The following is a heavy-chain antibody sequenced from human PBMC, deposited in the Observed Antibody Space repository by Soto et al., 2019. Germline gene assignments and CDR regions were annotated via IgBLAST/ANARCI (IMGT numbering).Heavy chain of an antibody. CDR3: TTDWEYYYDSSGYFDY. D-gene: IGHD3-22*01. CDR2: IKSKTDGETT. Sequence: PGGSLRLSCAASGFTFSNAWMSWVRQAPGKGLEWVGRIKSKTDGETTDYAAPVKGRFTISRDDSKNTLYLQMNSLKTEDTAVYYCTTDWEYYYDSSGYFDYWGQGTLVTVSS. CDR1: GFTFSNAW. V-gene: IGHV3-15*01. J-gene: IGHJ4*02.